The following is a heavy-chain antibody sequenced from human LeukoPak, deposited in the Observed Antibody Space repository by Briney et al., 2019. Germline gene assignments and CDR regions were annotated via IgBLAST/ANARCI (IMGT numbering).Heavy chain of an antibody. Sequence: GGLRLSCAASGFTVSSNYMSWVRQAPGKGLEWVSVIYSDGSTYYADSVKGRFTISRDNSKNTLYLQMNSLRAEDTAVYYCGGGAKSLDYYGMDVWGQGTTVTVSS. CDR3: GGGAKSLDYYGMDV. V-gene: IGHV3-53*01. CDR2: IYSDGST. D-gene: IGHD3-10*01. CDR1: GFTVSSNY. J-gene: IGHJ6*02.